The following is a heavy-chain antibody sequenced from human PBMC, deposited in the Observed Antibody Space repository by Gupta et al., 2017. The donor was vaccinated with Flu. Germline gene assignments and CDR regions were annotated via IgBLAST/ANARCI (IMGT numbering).Heavy chain of an antibody. J-gene: IGHJ4*02. V-gene: IGHV3-11*06. D-gene: IGHD2-15*01. CDR3: ARDPGCSGSCYADY. Sequence: GRFTISRDNAKNSLYLQMNSLRAEDTAVYYCARDPGCSGSCYADYWGQGTLVTVSS.